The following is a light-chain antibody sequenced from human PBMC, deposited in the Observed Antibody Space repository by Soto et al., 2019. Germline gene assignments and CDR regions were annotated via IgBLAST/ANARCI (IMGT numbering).Light chain of an antibody. CDR1: QSVSSSY. J-gene: IGKJ5*01. Sequence: TVLPRSAGDLSFSWAANANLSCRASQSVSSSYLAWYQQKPGQAPTLVIFDASNRASGVPERFSGSGAGTDFTLTISILEPQHFAVYYCQEYDGAAITLAEGTRLEIK. CDR3: QEYDGAAIT. CDR2: DAS. V-gene: IGKV3-20*01.